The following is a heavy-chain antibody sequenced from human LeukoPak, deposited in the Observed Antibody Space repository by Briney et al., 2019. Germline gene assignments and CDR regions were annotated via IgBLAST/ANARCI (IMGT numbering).Heavy chain of an antibody. J-gene: IGHJ3*02. D-gene: IGHD3-22*01. Sequence: SQTLSLTCTVSVGSIRSGAYFWSWIRQRPGKGLEWIVYIYYSGSAYYNPSLKSRITVSVDTTQNQFSLKLSSVTAADKAVYYCARERYSNYYYSRGYSDAFDIWGQGTMLTVSS. V-gene: IGHV4-31*03. CDR2: IYYSGSA. CDR3: ARERYSNYYYSRGYSDAFDI. CDR1: VGSIRSGAYF.